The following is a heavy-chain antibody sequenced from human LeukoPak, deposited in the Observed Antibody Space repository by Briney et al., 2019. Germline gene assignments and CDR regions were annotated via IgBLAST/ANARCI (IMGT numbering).Heavy chain of an antibody. Sequence: ASVKVSCKVSGYTLTELSMHWVRQAPGKGLEWMGGFDPEDGETIYAQKFQGRVTITTDESTGTAYMELSSLGSEDTAMYYCATRVSRSFFYYMDVWGKGTTVTVSS. CDR3: ATRVSRSFFYYMDV. CDR2: FDPEDGET. V-gene: IGHV1-24*01. CDR1: GYTLTELS. J-gene: IGHJ6*03. D-gene: IGHD6-6*01.